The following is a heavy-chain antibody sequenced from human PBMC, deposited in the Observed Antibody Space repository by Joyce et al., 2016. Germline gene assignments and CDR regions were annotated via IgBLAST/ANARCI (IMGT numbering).Heavy chain of an antibody. J-gene: IGHJ4*02. CDR2: INSASKYI. D-gene: IGHD6-13*01. CDR1: GFSFTSYS. V-gene: IGHV3-21*01. Sequence: EVQLVESGGGLVKPGGSLRLSCAASGFSFTSYSMNWARQAPGKGLACVSSINSASKYIYYADSVKGRFTISRDNAKNSVYLQMNSLRAEDTAVYYCARGRGSAAGYFDYWGQGTLVTVSS. CDR3: ARGRGSAAGYFDY.